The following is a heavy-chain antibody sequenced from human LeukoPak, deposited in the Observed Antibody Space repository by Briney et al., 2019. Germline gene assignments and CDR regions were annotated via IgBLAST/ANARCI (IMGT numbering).Heavy chain of an antibody. CDR3: VRSILRYSSGGIGYPLY. CDR2: INHSGST. Sequence: PAETLSLTCAAYGGSFSGYYWSWIRQPPGKGLEWVGEINHSGSTNYNPSLKSRVTISVDTSKNQFSLKLSAVSAADTAVYYFVRSILRYSSGGIGYPLYWGAGTLVTVSS. V-gene: IGHV4-34*01. J-gene: IGHJ4*02. D-gene: IGHD2-15*01. CDR1: GGSFSGYY.